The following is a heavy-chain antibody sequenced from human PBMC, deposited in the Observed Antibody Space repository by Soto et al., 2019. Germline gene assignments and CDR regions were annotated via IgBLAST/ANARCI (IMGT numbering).Heavy chain of an antibody. CDR3: AREFYYDSSGIGFDS. Sequence: SETLSLTCTVSGGSISSGGYYWSWIRQHPGKGLEWIGYIYYSGSTYYNPSLKSRVTISVDASKNQFSLKLSSVTAADTAIYYCAREFYYDSSGIGFDSWGQGTLVTVSS. CDR1: GGSISSGGYY. D-gene: IGHD3-22*01. CDR2: IYYSGST. J-gene: IGHJ4*02. V-gene: IGHV4-31*03.